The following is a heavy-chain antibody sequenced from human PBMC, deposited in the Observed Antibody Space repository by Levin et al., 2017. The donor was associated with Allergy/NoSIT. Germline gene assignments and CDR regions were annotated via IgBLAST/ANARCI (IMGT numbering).Heavy chain of an antibody. CDR3: ARVEYGGKSGRGAFDI. CDR2: ISPSSNI. CDR1: GLTFSTYT. V-gene: IGHV3-69-1*01. D-gene: IGHD4-23*01. Sequence: KPGGSLRLSCAASGLTFSTYTMSWVRQAPGRGLEWVSSISPSSNILYADSVKGRFTISRDKAENSLYLQMNSLKADDTAMYYCARVEYGGKSGRGAFDIWGQGTKVTVSS. J-gene: IGHJ3*02.